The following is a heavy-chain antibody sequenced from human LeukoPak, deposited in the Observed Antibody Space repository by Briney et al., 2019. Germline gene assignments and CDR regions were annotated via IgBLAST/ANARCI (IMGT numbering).Heavy chain of an antibody. D-gene: IGHD6-19*01. CDR2: IYYSGST. CDR3: ARLRRDGSDWYADDY. J-gene: IGHJ4*02. CDR1: GGLNSSRLYY. Sequence: SQTLSHICTLSGGLNSSRLYYYTWTPQHPGRGLEWNGYIYYSGSTYYNPSLKSRVAMSVDTSKNQFSLAPTSLTAADTAIYYCARLRRDGSDWYADDYWGQGTLVTVSS. V-gene: IGHV4-31*03.